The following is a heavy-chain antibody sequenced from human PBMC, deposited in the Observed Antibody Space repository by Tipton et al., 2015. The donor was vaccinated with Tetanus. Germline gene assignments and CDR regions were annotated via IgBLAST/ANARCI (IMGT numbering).Heavy chain of an antibody. J-gene: IGHJ5*02. CDR1: GFTVTGNY. V-gene: IGHV3-53*01. Sequence: VQLVQSGGGLMQPVGSLRLSCAASGFTVTGNYMSWVRQAPGTGLEWVSVIYSGGDTYYADSVNGRFTITRDNSKNTLYLQMNSLRGEDTAVYYCTRDSHPTTGISPSWGQGTLVTVSS. D-gene: IGHD4-23*01. CDR3: TRDSHPTTGISPS. CDR2: IYSGGDT.